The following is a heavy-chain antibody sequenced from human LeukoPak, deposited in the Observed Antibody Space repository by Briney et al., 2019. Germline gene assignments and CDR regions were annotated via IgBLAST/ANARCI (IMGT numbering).Heavy chain of an antibody. V-gene: IGHV3-30-3*01. CDR1: GFTFSSFA. D-gene: IGHD3-10*01. CDR2: ISSDGSKR. CDR3: ARLNIWFGELFFDY. J-gene: IGHJ4*02. Sequence: GGSLRLSCAASGFTFSSFAMHWVRQAPGRGLEWVAAISSDGSKRYYADSVKGRFTISRDNAKNSLYLQMNSLRAEDTAVYYCARLNIWFGELFFDYWGQGTLVTVSS.